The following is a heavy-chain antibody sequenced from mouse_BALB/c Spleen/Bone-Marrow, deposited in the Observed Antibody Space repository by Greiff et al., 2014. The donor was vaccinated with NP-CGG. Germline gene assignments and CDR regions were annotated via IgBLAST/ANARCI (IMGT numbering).Heavy chain of an antibody. J-gene: IGHJ4*01. CDR3: ARHYGFVDAMDY. Sequence: LKFSCAASGITVSSYTMSWVRQTPEKRLEWVASITGGGTTSYPDSVKGRFTISRDNARNILYLQVSSLRSEDTAIFYCARHYGFVDAMDYWCQGTSVPVSS. D-gene: IGHD1-2*01. V-gene: IGHV5-6-5*01. CDR1: GITVSSYT. CDR2: ITGGGTT.